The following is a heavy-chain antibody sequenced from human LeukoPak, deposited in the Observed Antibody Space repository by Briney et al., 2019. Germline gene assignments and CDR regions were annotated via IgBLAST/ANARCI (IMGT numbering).Heavy chain of an antibody. CDR1: GYGFTSYG. D-gene: IGHD2-15*01. J-gene: IGHJ6*02. CDR2: ISSYNDNT. CDR3: ARVLCSGGSCYTREHYYYAMDV. Sequence: GASVKVSCKASGYGFTSYGISWVRQAPGQGLEWMGWISSYNDNTDYAQNLQGRVTMTTDTSTRTAYMELRSLRSDDTAVYFCARVLCSGGSCYTREHYYYAMDVWGQGTTVTVSS. V-gene: IGHV1-18*01.